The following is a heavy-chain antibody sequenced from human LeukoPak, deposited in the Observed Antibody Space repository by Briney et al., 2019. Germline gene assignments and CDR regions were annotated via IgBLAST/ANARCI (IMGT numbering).Heavy chain of an antibody. CDR1: GFTFSSYA. CDR2: ISYDGSNK. Sequence: PGGSLRLSCAASGFTFSSYAMHWVRQAPGKGLEWVAVISYDGSNKYYADSVKGRFTISRDNSKNTLYLQMNSLRAEDTAVYYCARVAAGYYYGMDVWGQGTTVTVSS. J-gene: IGHJ6*02. V-gene: IGHV3-30-3*01. CDR3: ARVAAGYYYGMDV. D-gene: IGHD6-13*01.